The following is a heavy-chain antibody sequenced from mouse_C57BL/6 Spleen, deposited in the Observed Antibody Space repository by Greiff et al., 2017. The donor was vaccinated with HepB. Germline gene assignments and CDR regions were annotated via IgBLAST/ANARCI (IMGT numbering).Heavy chain of an antibody. J-gene: IGHJ3*01. CDR1: GYTFTSYW. Sequence: QVQLQQPGAELVRPGTSVKLSCKASGYTFTSYWMHWVKQRPGQGLEWIGVIDPSDSYTNYNQKFKGKATLTVDTSSSTAYMQLGSLTSEDSAVYYCAREYYGSSYVFAYWGQGTLVTVSA. V-gene: IGHV1-59*01. CDR2: IDPSDSYT. CDR3: AREYYGSSYVFAY. D-gene: IGHD1-1*01.